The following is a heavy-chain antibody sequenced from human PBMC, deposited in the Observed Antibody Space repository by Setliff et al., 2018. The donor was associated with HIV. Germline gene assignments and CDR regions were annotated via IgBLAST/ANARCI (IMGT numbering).Heavy chain of an antibody. Sequence: ASVKVSCKPSGYTFTNYDIHWVRQAAGQGLEWMGWMNPDSRNTGYAQRFEGSVTMTWDTSISTAYMELNNVKFEDTAIYYCARARTDYYDRRRRSHYYIDVWARGATVTVSS. CDR2: MNPDSRNT. V-gene: IGHV1-8*02. J-gene: IGHJ6*03. CDR3: ARARTDYYDRRRRSHYYIDV. CDR1: GYTFTNYD. D-gene: IGHD3-22*01.